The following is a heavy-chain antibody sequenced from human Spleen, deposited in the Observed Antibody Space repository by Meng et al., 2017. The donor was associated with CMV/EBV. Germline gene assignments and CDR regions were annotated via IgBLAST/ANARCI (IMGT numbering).Heavy chain of an antibody. J-gene: IGHJ4*02. CDR3: APHCGGDCYIY. CDR2: ISSGSSTI. V-gene: IGHV3-11*01. D-gene: IGHD2-21*01. CDR1: GFTFSNYY. Sequence: GESLKISCAASGFTFSNYYMSWIRQAPGKGLEWVSYISSGSSTIYYADSVKGRFTISRDNAKNSLYLQMNSLRAEDTAVYYCAPHCGGDCYIYWGQGAPVTVSS.